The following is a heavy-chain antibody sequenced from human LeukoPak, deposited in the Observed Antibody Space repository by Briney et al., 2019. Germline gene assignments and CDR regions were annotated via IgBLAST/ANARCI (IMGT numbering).Heavy chain of an antibody. D-gene: IGHD6-13*01. CDR1: GFTFSDYY. J-gene: IGHJ4*02. CDR3: ARELNELVSSSWLFDY. CDR2: ISRGGSTT. Sequence: NSGGSLRLSCAASGFTFSDYYMSWIRQAPGKGLEWVSYISRGGSTTYYADSVKGRFTISRDNAKNSLYLQMNSLRAEDTAVYYCARELNELVSSSWLFDYWGQGTLVTVSS. V-gene: IGHV3-11*04.